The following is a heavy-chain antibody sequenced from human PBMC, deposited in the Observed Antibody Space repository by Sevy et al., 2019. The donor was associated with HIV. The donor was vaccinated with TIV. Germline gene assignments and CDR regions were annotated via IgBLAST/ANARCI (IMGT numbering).Heavy chain of an antibody. CDR2: ISDYSRYI. J-gene: IGHJ4*02. V-gene: IGHV3-21*04. CDR3: ARDFTIFGVVSGIDY. CDR1: GFTFRTYS. Sequence: GESLKISCAASGFTFRTYSMNWVRQAPGKGLEWLSSISDYSRYIYYSDSVKGRFTISRANAKNLLYLQMNNLRVEDTAIYYCARDFTIFGVVSGIDYWGQGNLVTVSS. D-gene: IGHD3-3*01.